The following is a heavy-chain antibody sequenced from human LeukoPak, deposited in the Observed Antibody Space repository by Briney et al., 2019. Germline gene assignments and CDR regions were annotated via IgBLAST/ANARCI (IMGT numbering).Heavy chain of an antibody. J-gene: IGHJ4*02. CDR3: ARNRGYSGYVFDY. CDR2: INHSGST. D-gene: IGHD5-12*01. CDR1: GGSFSGYY. V-gene: IGHV4-34*01. Sequence: SETLSLTCAVYGGSFSGYYWSWIRQPPGKGLEWIGEINHSGSTNYNPSLKSRVTISVDTSKNQFSLKLRSVTAADTAVYYCARNRGYSGYVFDYWGQGTLVTVSS.